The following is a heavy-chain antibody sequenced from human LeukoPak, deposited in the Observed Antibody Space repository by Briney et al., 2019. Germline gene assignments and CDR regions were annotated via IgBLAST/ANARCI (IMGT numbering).Heavy chain of an antibody. CDR3: AKHVNYGNYYYYYYMDV. J-gene: IGHJ6*03. D-gene: IGHD3-10*01. V-gene: IGHV3-53*01. CDR1: GFTVSSNY. CDR2: IYSGGST. Sequence: GGSLRLSCAASGFTVSSNYMSWVRQAPGKGLEWVSVIYSGGSTYYADSVKGRFTISRDNSKNTLYLQMNSLRAEDTAVYYCAKHVNYGNYYYYYYMDVWGKGTTVTVSS.